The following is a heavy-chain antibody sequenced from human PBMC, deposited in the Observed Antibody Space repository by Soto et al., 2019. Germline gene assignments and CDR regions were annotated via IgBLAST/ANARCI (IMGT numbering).Heavy chain of an antibody. CDR2: IWNDGSNK. V-gene: IGHV3-33*01. Sequence: VQLVESGGGVVQPGRSLRLSCAASGFTFSSYGMHWVRQAPGKGLGWGAVIWNDGSNKYYADSVKGRFTISRDNSKNTLYLQMNSLRAEDTAVHYCARSKYCSGGSCYSPWGQGTLVTVSS. CDR3: ARSKYCSGGSCYSP. J-gene: IGHJ5*02. CDR1: GFTFSSYG. D-gene: IGHD2-15*01.